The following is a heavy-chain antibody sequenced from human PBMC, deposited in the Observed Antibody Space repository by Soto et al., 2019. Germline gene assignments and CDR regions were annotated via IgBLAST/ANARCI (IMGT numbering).Heavy chain of an antibody. CDR1: GLTFSSYS. D-gene: IGHD6-13*01. Sequence: PGGSLRLSCAASGLTFSSYSMNWVRQAPGKGLEWVSSISSSSSYIYYADSVKGRFTISRDNAKNSLYLQMNSLRAEDTAVYYCASTGSSWQPRSGAYYYGMDVWGQGTTVTVSS. V-gene: IGHV3-21*01. J-gene: IGHJ6*02. CDR3: ASTGSSWQPRSGAYYYGMDV. CDR2: ISSSSSYI.